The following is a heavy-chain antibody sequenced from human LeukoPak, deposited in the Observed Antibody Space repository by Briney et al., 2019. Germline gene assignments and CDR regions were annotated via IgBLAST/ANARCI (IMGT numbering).Heavy chain of an antibody. V-gene: IGHV3-9*01. Sequence: GRSLRLSCAASGFTFDDYAMHWVRQAPGKGLEWASGISWNSGSIGYADSVKGRFTISRDNAKNSLYLQMNSLRAEDTALYYCANSRGLAAPLDYWGQGTLVTVSS. CDR1: GFTFDDYA. CDR2: ISWNSGSI. D-gene: IGHD6-13*01. CDR3: ANSRGLAAPLDY. J-gene: IGHJ4*02.